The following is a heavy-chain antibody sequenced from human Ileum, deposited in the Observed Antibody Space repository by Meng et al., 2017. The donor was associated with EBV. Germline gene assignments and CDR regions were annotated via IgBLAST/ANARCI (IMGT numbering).Heavy chain of an antibody. J-gene: IGHJ5*02. CDR1: GDSVSSDKTA. CDR3: ATSRIAKFDR. Sequence: PLQESGPGLVQPSQSRSPSCVISGDSVSSDKTAWNWIRQSPSRGLEWLGRTYRRSRWYYDYALSVKSRINISPDTSKNQVSLQLNSVTDEDTGIYYCATSRIAKFDRWGQGTLVTVSS. V-gene: IGHV6-1*01. CDR2: TYRRSRWYY.